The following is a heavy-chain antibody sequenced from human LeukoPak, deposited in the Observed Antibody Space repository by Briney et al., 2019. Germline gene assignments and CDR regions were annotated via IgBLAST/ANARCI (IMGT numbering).Heavy chain of an antibody. Sequence: ASVKVSCKASGYTFTSYGISWVRQAPGQGLEWMGWISAYNGNTNYAQKLQGRVTMTTDTSTSTAYMELRSLRSDDTAVYYCARDGGEGTGTGGPHYYYYYMDVWGKGTTVTVSS. V-gene: IGHV1-18*01. CDR3: ARDGGEGTGTGGPHYYYYYMDV. CDR1: GYTFTSYG. CDR2: ISAYNGNT. D-gene: IGHD1-7*01. J-gene: IGHJ6*03.